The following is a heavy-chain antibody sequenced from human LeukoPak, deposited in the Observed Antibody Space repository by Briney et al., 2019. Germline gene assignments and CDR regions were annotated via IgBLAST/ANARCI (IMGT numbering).Heavy chain of an antibody. Sequence: PSETLSLTCTVSGGSISSSSYYWGWIRQPPGKGLEWIGSIYYSGSTYYNPSLKSRVTISVDTSKNQFSLKLSSVTAADTAVYYCARGSRYDSSGYRSPYYFDYWGQGTLVTVSS. CDR2: IYYSGST. J-gene: IGHJ4*02. D-gene: IGHD3-22*01. CDR1: GGSISSSSYY. CDR3: ARGSRYDSSGYRSPYYFDY. V-gene: IGHV4-39*07.